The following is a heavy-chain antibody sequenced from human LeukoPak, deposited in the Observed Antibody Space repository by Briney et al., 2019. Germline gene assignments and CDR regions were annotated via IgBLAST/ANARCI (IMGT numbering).Heavy chain of an antibody. J-gene: IGHJ4*02. CDR1: GDSLSGISYY. CDR3: ARQGAVGATGFDF. CDR2: IYYSGSS. V-gene: IGHV4-39*01. Sequence: PSETLSLTCSVSGDSLSGISYYWGWVRQPPGRGVEWIGKIYYSGSSYNNPSLESRVFISLDTSRNQFSLKLTSVTATDTAVYYCARQGAVGATGFDFWGQGILVTVSS. D-gene: IGHD1-26*01.